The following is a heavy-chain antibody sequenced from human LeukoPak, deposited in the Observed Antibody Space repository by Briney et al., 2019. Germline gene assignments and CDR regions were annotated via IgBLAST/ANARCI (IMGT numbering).Heavy chain of an antibody. D-gene: IGHD4-17*01. Sequence: GGALRLSCAASGFTFSSYAMSWVRQAPGKGLEGVSAISGRGGSTYYADSVKGWFTISRDNSKNTLYLQMNSLRAEDTAVYYCAKPLSRSAYGDYVYFDYWGQGTLVTVSS. J-gene: IGHJ4*02. V-gene: IGHV3-23*01. CDR2: ISGRGGST. CDR1: GFTFSSYA. CDR3: AKPLSRSAYGDYVYFDY.